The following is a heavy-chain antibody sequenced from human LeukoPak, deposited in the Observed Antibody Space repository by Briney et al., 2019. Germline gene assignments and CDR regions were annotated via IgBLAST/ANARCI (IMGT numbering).Heavy chain of an antibody. D-gene: IGHD3-22*01. CDR3: ARGYGYDSSGYQTSVYYFDY. J-gene: IGHJ4*02. V-gene: IGHV4-39*07. CDR1: GGSISSGGYY. Sequence: SETLSLTCTVSGGSISSGGYYWSWIRQPPGKGLEWIGEINHSGSTNYNPSLKSRVTISVDTSKNQFSLKLSSVTAADTAVYYCARGYGYDSSGYQTSVYYFDYWGQGTLVTVSS. CDR2: INHSGST.